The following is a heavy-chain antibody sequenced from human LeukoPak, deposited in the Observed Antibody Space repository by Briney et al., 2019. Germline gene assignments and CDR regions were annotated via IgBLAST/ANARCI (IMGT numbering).Heavy chain of an antibody. CDR2: INGDGSST. J-gene: IGHJ4*02. V-gene: IGHV3-74*01. CDR3: ARGNYLLA. Sequence: GGSLRLSCAASGFTFNRNWVHWIRQAPEKGLVWVSHINGDGSSTTYADSVKGRFTISRDNAKNTLYLQMNSLRAEDTAVYYCARGNYLLAWGQGTLVTVSS. CDR1: GFTFNRNW. D-gene: IGHD3-16*02.